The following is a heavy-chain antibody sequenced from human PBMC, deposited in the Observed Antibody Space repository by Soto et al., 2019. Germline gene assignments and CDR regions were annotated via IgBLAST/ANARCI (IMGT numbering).Heavy chain of an antibody. J-gene: IGHJ3*02. CDR3: ASQGTAAANDAFDI. CDR1: GFTFSSYW. D-gene: IGHD6-13*01. CDR2: INSDGSST. V-gene: IGHV3-74*01. Sequence: GESLKISCAASGFTFSSYWMHWVHQAPGKGLVWVSRINSDGSSTSYADSVKGRFTISRDNAKNTLYLQMNSLRAEDTAVYYCASQGTAAANDAFDIWGQGTMVTVSS.